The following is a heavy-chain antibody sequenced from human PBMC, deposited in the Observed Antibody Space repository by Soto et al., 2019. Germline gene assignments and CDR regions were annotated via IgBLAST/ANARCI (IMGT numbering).Heavy chain of an antibody. V-gene: IGHV3-23*04. CDR3: AKSKGGTSTWPED. D-gene: IGHD2-2*01. CDR2: ISSGGST. Sequence: EVQLVESGGGLVQPGGSLRLSCEASGFIFKDYAMTWVRQAPGAGLEWVSTISSGGSTFYAESVRGRFTISRDNSKNTLYLQLNSQKTDDTAVYFCAKSKGGTSTWPEDWGQGSLVTVSS. CDR1: GFIFKDYA. J-gene: IGHJ4*02.